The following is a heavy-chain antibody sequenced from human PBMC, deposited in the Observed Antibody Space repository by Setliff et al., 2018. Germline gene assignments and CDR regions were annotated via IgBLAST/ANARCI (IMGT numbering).Heavy chain of an antibody. D-gene: IGHD3-22*01. Sequence: SETLSLTCAVYGGSFSGYYWNWIRQAPGKGLEWIGEINHRGTTSYTPSLKGRVTISVDTSKNLFSLKLSSVTAADTAVYFRARGPRFDYESPTYRRRFDPWGQGTAVTVSS. J-gene: IGHJ5*02. CDR2: INHRGTT. CDR1: GGSFSGYY. V-gene: IGHV4-34*01. CDR3: ARGPRFDYESPTYRRRFDP.